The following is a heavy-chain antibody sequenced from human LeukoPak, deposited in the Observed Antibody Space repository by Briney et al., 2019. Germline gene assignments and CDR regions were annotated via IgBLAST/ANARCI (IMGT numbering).Heavy chain of an antibody. CDR1: GYTFTGYY. V-gene: IGHV1-2*02. CDR2: INPNSGGT. Sequence: GASEKVSCKASGYTFTGYYMHWVRQAPGQGLEWMGWINPNSGGTNYAQKFQGRVTMTRDTSISTAYMELSRLRSDDTAVYYCARGGGIVVVVAATLTWGQGTLVTVSS. D-gene: IGHD2-15*01. CDR3: ARGGGIVVVVAATLT. J-gene: IGHJ4*02.